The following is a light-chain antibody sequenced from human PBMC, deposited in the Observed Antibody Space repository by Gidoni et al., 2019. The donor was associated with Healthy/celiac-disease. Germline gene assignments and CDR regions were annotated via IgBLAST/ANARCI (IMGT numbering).Light chain of an antibody. Sequence: IQMTPSPSSLSASVGDRVTITCRASQSISIYLNWYQQKPGKAPKLLIYAASSLQSGVPSRFSGSGSGTDFTLTISSLQPEDFETYYCQQSYSTPFTFGPGTKVEIK. J-gene: IGKJ3*01. CDR1: QSISIY. V-gene: IGKV1-39*01. CDR2: AAS. CDR3: QQSYSTPFT.